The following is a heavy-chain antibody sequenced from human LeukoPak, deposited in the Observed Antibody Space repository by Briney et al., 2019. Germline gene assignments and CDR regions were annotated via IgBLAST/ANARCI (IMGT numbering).Heavy chain of an antibody. Sequence: SETLSLTCTVSGGSISGYYWTWIRQPPGKGLGWIGNIFYSGSTNYNPSLKSRVTISLDTSKKQFSLKLTSVTAADTAVYYCARQSYGGAYYFFGYWGQGTLVGVSS. CDR2: IFYSGST. V-gene: IGHV4-59*08. CDR3: ARQSYGGAYYFFGY. J-gene: IGHJ4*02. CDR1: GGSISGYY. D-gene: IGHD1-26*01.